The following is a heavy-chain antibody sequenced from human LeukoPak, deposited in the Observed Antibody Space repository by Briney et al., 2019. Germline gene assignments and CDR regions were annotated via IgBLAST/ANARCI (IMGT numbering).Heavy chain of an antibody. CDR3: ARDDSSGYWDY. J-gene: IGHJ4*02. CDR1: GGSISSYY. D-gene: IGHD3-22*01. CDR2: IYTSGST. V-gene: IGHV4-4*07. Sequence: SETLSLTCTVSGGSISSYYWNWIRQPAGKGLEWIGRIYTSGSTNYNASLKSRVTISVDTSKNQFSLKLSSVTAADTAEYYCARDDSSGYWDYWGQGTLVIVSS.